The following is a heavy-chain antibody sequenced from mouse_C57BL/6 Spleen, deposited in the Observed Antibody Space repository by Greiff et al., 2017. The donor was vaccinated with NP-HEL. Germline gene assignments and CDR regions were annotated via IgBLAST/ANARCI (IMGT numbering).Heavy chain of an antibody. V-gene: IGHV2-5*01. CDR3: AKNSGYYGSSYDWYFDV. D-gene: IGHD1-1*01. Sequence: QVQLKQSGPGLVQPSQSLSITCTVSGFSLTSYGVHWVRQSPGKGLEWLGVIWRGGSTDYNAAFMSRLSITKDNSKSQVFFKMNSLQADDTAIYYCAKNSGYYGSSYDWYFDVWGTGTTVTVSS. CDR1: GFSLTSYG. CDR2: IWRGGST. J-gene: IGHJ1*03.